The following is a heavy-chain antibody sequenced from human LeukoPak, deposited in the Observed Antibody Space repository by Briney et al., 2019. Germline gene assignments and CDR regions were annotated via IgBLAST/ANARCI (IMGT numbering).Heavy chain of an antibody. Sequence: KPSETLSHTCTVSGGSISSYYWSWIRQPPGKGLEWIGYIYYSGSTNYNPSLKSRVTISVDTSKNQFSLKLSSVTAADTAVYYCARGRVARGAFDIWGQGTMVTVSS. CDR1: GGSISSYY. J-gene: IGHJ3*02. V-gene: IGHV4-59*01. D-gene: IGHD2-15*01. CDR2: IYYSGST. CDR3: ARGRVARGAFDI.